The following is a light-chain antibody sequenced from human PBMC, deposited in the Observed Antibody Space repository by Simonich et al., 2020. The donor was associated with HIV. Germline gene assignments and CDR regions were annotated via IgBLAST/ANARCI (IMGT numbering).Light chain of an antibody. Sequence: DIQLTQSLSFLSASVGDRVTIHCRASQDLSSYLAWYQQKPGEAPKLLIYAASTLQSGVPSRFSGSGSGTEFTLTISSLQPEDFATYYCQQLNSYPRSLTFGGGTKVEIK. J-gene: IGKJ4*01. CDR1: QDLSSY. V-gene: IGKV1-9*01. CDR2: AAS. CDR3: QQLNSYPRSLT.